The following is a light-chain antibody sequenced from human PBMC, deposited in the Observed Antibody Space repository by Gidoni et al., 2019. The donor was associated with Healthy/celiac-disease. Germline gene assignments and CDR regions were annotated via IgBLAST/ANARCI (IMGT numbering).Light chain of an antibody. Sequence: QAAATQEPSLTVSPAGTVTLTCGSSTGAVTSGHYPYWFQQKPGQAPRTLIYDTSNKHSWTPARFSGSLLGGKAALTLSGAQPEDEAEYYCLLSYSGARVVFGGGTKLTVL. CDR3: LLSYSGARVV. J-gene: IGLJ2*01. V-gene: IGLV7-46*01. CDR1: TGAVTSGHY. CDR2: DTS.